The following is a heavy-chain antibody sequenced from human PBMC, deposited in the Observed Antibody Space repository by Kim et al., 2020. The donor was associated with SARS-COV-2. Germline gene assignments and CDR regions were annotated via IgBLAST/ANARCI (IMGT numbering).Heavy chain of an antibody. CDR1: GFTFGDYA. V-gene: IGHV3-49*03. Sequence: GGSLRLSCTASGFTFGDYAMSWFRQAPGKGLEWVGFIRSKAYGGTTEYAASVKGRFTISRDDSKSIAYLQMNRLKTEDTAVYYCTSRFSGSYHPFDYWGQGTLVTVSS. D-gene: IGHD1-26*01. CDR3: TSRFSGSYHPFDY. CDR2: IRSKAYGGTT. J-gene: IGHJ4*02.